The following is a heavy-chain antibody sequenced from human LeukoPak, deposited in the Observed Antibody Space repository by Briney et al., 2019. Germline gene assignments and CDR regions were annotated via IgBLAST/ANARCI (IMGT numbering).Heavy chain of an antibody. CDR3: ARAGTWFSHAYDI. CDR1: GFIVSVFD. Sequence: GGSLRLSCAASGFIVSVFDMHWVRQVPGKGLQWVSGIGTAGDTHYPDSVKGRFRISRDNAKNSFYLQMNSLRVGDTGVYYCARAGTWFSHAYDIWGQGTTVTVSS. D-gene: IGHD3-10*01. J-gene: IGHJ3*02. CDR2: IGTAGDT. V-gene: IGHV3-13*01.